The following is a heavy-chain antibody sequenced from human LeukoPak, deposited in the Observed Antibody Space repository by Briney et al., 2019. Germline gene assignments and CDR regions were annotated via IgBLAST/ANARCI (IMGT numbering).Heavy chain of an antibody. CDR3: AGAPSRSFDI. CDR2: LNPNSGNT. J-gene: IGHJ3*02. V-gene: IGHV1-8*03. Sequence: ASVKVSCKASGYTFTSSEIHWVRQAPGQGLEWMGWLNPNSGNTGYAQKFQGRVTFTRESSTSTAYMEVTRLRSEDTAVYYCAGAPSRSFDIWGQGTMVTVSP. CDR1: GYTFTSSE. D-gene: IGHD3-16*02.